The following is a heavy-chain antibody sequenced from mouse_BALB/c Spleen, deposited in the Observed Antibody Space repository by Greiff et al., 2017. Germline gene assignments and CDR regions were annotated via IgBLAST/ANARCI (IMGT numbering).Heavy chain of an antibody. D-gene: IGHD1-1*01. CDR3: ARGELRGNYLDY. CDR1: GYTFTSYY. CDR2: INPSNGGT. J-gene: IGHJ2*01. Sequence: VKLMESGAELVKPGASVKLSCKASGYTFTSYYMYWVKQRPGQGLEWIGEINPSNGGTSYNQKFKGKATLTVDKSSSTAYMQRKSLTSEDSAVYYGARGELRGNYLDYWGQGTTVTVSS. V-gene: IGHV1-53*01.